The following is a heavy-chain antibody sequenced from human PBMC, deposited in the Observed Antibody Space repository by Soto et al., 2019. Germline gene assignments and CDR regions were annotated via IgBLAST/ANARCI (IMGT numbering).Heavy chain of an antibody. CDR3: AKVFYYYDSSGYYYFDY. CDR2: ISGSGSTI. V-gene: IGHV3-23*01. D-gene: IGHD3-22*01. CDR1: GFTFSNYA. J-gene: IGHJ4*02. Sequence: EVQLLESGGGLVHRGGSLRLSCAASGFTFSNYAMTWVRQAPGKGLEWVSPISGSGSTIYYADSVKGRFTISRDNSKNTLYLQMSSLRAEDTAVYYCAKVFYYYDSSGYYYFDYWGQGTLVTVSS.